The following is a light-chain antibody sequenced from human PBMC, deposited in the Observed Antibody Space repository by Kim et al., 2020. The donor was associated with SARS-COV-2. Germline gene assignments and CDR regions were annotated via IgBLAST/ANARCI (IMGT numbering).Light chain of an antibody. Sequence: DIQMTQSPSSLSASVGDRVTITCQASQDIDNYLNWYQQKPGKAPKLLIYDASHLETGVPSRFSGSGSGTDFTFTISSLQPEDIATYYCQQYENLPRTFGQGTKVDIK. V-gene: IGKV1-33*01. CDR3: QQYENLPRT. J-gene: IGKJ1*01. CDR1: QDIDNY. CDR2: DAS.